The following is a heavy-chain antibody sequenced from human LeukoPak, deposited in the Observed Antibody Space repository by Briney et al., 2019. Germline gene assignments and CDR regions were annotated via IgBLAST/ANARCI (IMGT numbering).Heavy chain of an antibody. D-gene: IGHD6-19*01. J-gene: IGHJ4*02. CDR3: ARVLFYSSGNKSNRVDY. Sequence: ASVTVSCKASGYTFTGYYIHWVRQAPGQGLEWMGWINPNSGGTNSAQKFQGRVTMTRDTSISTAYMELSRLRSDDTAVYYCARVLFYSSGNKSNRVDYWGRGTLVTVSS. V-gene: IGHV1-2*02. CDR1: GYTFTGYY. CDR2: INPNSGGT.